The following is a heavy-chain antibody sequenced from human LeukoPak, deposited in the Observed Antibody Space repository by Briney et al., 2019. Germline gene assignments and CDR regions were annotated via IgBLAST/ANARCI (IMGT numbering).Heavy chain of an antibody. J-gene: IGHJ4*02. V-gene: IGHV4-59*08. D-gene: IGHD3-9*01. CDR3: ARHDYDILTGYYYFDY. CDR1: GGSISSYY. Sequence: SETLSLTCTVSGGSISSYYWSWIRQPPGKGLEWIGYIYYSGSTNYNPSLKSRVTISVDTSKNQFSLKLSSVTAADTAVYYCARHDYDILTGYYYFDYWGQGTLVTVSS. CDR2: IYYSGST.